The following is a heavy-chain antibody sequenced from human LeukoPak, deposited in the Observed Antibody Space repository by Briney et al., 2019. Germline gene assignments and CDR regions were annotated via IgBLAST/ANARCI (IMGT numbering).Heavy chain of an antibody. CDR3: ARENSFGRPTMIAEGWFDP. J-gene: IGHJ5*02. Sequence: GRSLRLSCAASGFTFSSYGMHWVRQAPGKGLEWVAVIWYDGSNKYYADSVKGRFTISRDNSKNTLYLQMNSLRAEDTAVYYCARENSFGRPTMIAEGWFDPWGQGTLVTVSS. CDR2: IWYDGSNK. CDR1: GFTFSSYG. V-gene: IGHV3-33*01. D-gene: IGHD3-22*01.